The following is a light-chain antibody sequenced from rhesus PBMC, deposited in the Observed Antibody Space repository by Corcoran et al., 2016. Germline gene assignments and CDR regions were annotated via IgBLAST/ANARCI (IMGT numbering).Light chain of an antibody. CDR3: QHGYGTPFT. CDR2: KAS. CDR1: ENVNNY. V-gene: IGKV1-74*01. Sequence: DIQMTQSPSSLSASVGDRVTITCRASENVNNYLNWYQQKPGKAPKLLIYKASPLQSGVPSRFSGSGSGTDYTFTSSSLQPEDVATYYCQHGYGTPFTFGPGTKLDIK. J-gene: IGKJ3*01.